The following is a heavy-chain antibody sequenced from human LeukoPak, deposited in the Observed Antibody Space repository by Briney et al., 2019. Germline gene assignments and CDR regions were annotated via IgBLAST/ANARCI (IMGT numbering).Heavy chain of an antibody. CDR1: GFTLSSYW. CDR3: ARDYAEVVAAIAQDHDAFDI. CDR2: IKQDGSEK. V-gene: IGHV3-7*04. J-gene: IGHJ3*02. D-gene: IGHD2-15*01. Sequence: GGSLRLSCAASGFTLSSYWMSWVRQAPGKGLEWVANIKQDGSEKYYVDSVKGRFTISRDNAKNSLHLQMNSLRAEDTAVYYCARDYAEVVAAIAQDHDAFDIWGQGTMVTVSS.